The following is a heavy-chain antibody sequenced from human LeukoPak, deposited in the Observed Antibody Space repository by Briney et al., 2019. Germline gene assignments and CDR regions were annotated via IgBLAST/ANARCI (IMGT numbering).Heavy chain of an antibody. CDR2: ISSSSSYT. D-gene: IGHD3-10*01. CDR3: ARGAGGDFDY. Sequence: GGSLRLSCAASGFTFSDYYMSWIRQAPGKGLEWASYISSSSSYTNYADSVKGRFTISRHNSKNTLYLQMNSLRAEDTAVYYCARGAGGDFDYWGQGTLVTVSS. CDR1: GFTFSDYY. V-gene: IGHV3-11*05. J-gene: IGHJ4*02.